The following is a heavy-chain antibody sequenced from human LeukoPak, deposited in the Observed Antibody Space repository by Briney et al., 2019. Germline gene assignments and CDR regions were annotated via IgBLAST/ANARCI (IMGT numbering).Heavy chain of an antibody. Sequence: ASVKVSCKASGYTFTSYYMHWVRQAPGQGLEWMGWINTNTGNPTYAQGFTGRFVFSLDTSVSTAYLQISSLKAEDTAVYYCASPGSSFYYYMDVWGKGTTVTVSS. J-gene: IGHJ6*03. CDR2: INTNTGNP. CDR1: GYTFTSYY. CDR3: ASPGSSFYYYMDV. D-gene: IGHD6-6*01. V-gene: IGHV7-4-1*02.